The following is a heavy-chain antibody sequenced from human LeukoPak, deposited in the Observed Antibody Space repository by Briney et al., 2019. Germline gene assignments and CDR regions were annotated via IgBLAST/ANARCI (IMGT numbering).Heavy chain of an antibody. D-gene: IGHD1-20*01. CDR1: GVSFSGYY. Sequence: PSETLSLTCAAYGVSFSGYYWSWIRQPPGKGLEWIGSMFHTGSAYYNPSLKSRVTISLDTSKNQFSLKLSSVTAADTAVYSCARGIVTGTTNWFDPWGQGTLVTVSS. J-gene: IGHJ5*02. V-gene: IGHV4-34*01. CDR3: ARGIVTGTTNWFDP. CDR2: MFHTGSA.